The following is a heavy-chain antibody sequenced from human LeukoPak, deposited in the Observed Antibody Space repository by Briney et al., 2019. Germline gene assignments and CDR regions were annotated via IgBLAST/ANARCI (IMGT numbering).Heavy chain of an antibody. Sequence: ASVKVSCKASGYTFTSYDINWVRQATGQGLEWMGWMNPNSGNTGYAQKFQGRVTMTRNTSISTAYMDLSRLGAEDRAVYYCVRGALQYSSGWYEGDYWGQGTLVTVSS. CDR3: VRGALQYSSGWYEGDY. CDR1: GYTFTSYD. D-gene: IGHD6-19*01. CDR2: MNPNSGNT. J-gene: IGHJ4*02. V-gene: IGHV1-8*01.